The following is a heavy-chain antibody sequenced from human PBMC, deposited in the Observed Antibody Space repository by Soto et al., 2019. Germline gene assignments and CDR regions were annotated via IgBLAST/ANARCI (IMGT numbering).Heavy chain of an antibody. CDR3: ARDKSEPYMPPYDAFDI. Sequence: GGSLRLSCAASGFTFSSYGMHWVRQAPGKGLEWVAVIWYDGSNKYYADSVKGRFTISRDNSKNTLYLQMNSLRAEDTAVYYCARDKSEPYMPPYDAFDIWGQGTMVTVSS. V-gene: IGHV3-33*01. J-gene: IGHJ3*02. D-gene: IGHD1-26*01. CDR2: IWYDGSNK. CDR1: GFTFSSYG.